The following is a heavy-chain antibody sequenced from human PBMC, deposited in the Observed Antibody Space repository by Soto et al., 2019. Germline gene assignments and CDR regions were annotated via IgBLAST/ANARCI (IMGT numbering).Heavy chain of an antibody. D-gene: IGHD1-1*01. CDR1: GGSFSSYA. CDR3: ARSGRFPRDY. CDR2: IIPVFGIT. Sequence: QVQLVQSGAEVKKPGSSVKVSCKTSGGSFSSYALIWVRQAPGQGLEWMGGIIPVFGITYYAQNFQGRVTITADESTSTGYMELSSLTSDDTAVYYCARSGRFPRDYWGQGTLVIVSS. J-gene: IGHJ4*02. V-gene: IGHV1-69*01.